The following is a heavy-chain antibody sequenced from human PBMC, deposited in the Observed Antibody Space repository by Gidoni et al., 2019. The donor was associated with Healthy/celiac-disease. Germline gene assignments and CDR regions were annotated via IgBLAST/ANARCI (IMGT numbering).Heavy chain of an antibody. D-gene: IGHD1-26*01. CDR2: INAGNGNT. V-gene: IGHV1-3*01. CDR1: GYTFTSYA. J-gene: IGHJ1*01. CDR3: ASSPLLRPYFQH. Sequence: QVQLVQSGAEVKKPGASVKVSCKASGYTFTSYAMHWVRQAPGQRLEWMGWINAGNGNTKYSQKFQGRVTITRYTSASTAYMELSSLRSEDTAVYYCASSPLLRPYFQHWGQGTLVTVSS.